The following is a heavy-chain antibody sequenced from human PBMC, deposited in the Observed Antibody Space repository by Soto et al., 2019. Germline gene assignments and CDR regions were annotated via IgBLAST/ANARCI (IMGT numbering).Heavy chain of an antibody. CDR3: ARSTNDYGDRH. V-gene: IGHV1-8*01. Sequence: QVQLVQSGAEVKKPGASVKVSCKASGYTFTSYDINWVRQATGQGIEWMGWMNPNSGNTGYAQKFQGRVTMTRNTSISTDYMEPSSLRSADTAVYYCARSTNDYGDRHWGQGPLVTVSS. CDR2: MNPNSGNT. CDR1: GYTFTSYD. J-gene: IGHJ4*02. D-gene: IGHD4-17*01.